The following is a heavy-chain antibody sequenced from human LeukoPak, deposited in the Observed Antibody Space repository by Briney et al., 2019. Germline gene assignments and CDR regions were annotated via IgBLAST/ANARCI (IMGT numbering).Heavy chain of an antibody. V-gene: IGHV3-73*01. J-gene: IGHJ4*02. D-gene: IGHD2-2*01. Sequence: GGSLKLSCAASGFTFSGSAMHWVRQASGKGLEWVGRIRSKANSYATAYAASVKGRFTISRDDSKNTAYLQVNSLKTEDTAVYYCTSPGYCSSTSCYTFDYWGQGTLVTVSS. CDR1: GFTFSGSA. CDR3: TSPGYCSSTSCYTFDY. CDR2: IRSKANSYAT.